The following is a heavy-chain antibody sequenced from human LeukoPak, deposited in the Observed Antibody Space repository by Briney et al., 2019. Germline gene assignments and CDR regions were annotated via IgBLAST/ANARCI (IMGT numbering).Heavy chain of an antibody. CDR3: AREEQQLVRRMYNWFDP. CDR2: TYYRSKWYN. Sequence: SQTLSLTCAISGDSVSSNSAAWNWIRQSPSRGLEWLGRTYYRSKWYNDYAVSVKSRITINPDTSKNQFSLQLNSVTPEDTAVYYCAREEQQLVRRMYNWFDPWGQGTLVTVSS. CDR1: GDSVSSNSAA. J-gene: IGHJ5*02. V-gene: IGHV6-1*01. D-gene: IGHD6-13*01.